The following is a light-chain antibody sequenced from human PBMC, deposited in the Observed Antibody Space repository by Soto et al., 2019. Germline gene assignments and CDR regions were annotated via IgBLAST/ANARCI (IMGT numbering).Light chain of an antibody. V-gene: IGLV2-14*01. Sequence: QSVLTQPPSASGTPGQRVTISCTGTSSDVGGYNYVSWYQQHPGKAPKLMIYEVSNRPSGVSNRFSGSKSGNTASLTISGLQAEDEADYYCSSYTSSSTPRVFGTGTKVTAL. CDR2: EVS. CDR3: SSYTSSSTPRV. J-gene: IGLJ1*01. CDR1: SSDVGGYNY.